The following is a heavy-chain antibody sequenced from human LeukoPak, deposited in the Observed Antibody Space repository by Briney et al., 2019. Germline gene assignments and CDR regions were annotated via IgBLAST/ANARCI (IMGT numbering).Heavy chain of an antibody. CDR3: ARDQRYSSAWYDEGGYYFDY. J-gene: IGHJ4*02. Sequence: ASVKVSCKASGYTFTDYYMHWVRQAPGQGLEWMGWINPNSGGTKYVQKFQGRVTVTRDTSISTAYMELSRLRSDDTAVYYCARDQRYSSAWYDEGGYYFDYWGQGTPVTVSS. V-gene: IGHV1-2*02. D-gene: IGHD6-19*01. CDR1: GYTFTDYY. CDR2: INPNSGGT.